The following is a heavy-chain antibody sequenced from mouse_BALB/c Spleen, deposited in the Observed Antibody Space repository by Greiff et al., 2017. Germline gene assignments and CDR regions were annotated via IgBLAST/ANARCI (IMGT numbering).Heavy chain of an antibody. Sequence: VKLMESGAELVRPGVSVKISCKGSGYTFTDYAMHWVKQSHAKSLEWIGVISTYYGDASYNQKFTGKATMTVDKSSSTAYMELARLTSEDSAIYYCARVEIGVRYAMDYWGQGTSVTVSS. CDR3: ARVEIGVRYAMDY. J-gene: IGHJ4*01. D-gene: IGHD2-14*01. CDR2: ISTYYGDA. CDR1: GYTFTDYA. V-gene: IGHV1S137*01.